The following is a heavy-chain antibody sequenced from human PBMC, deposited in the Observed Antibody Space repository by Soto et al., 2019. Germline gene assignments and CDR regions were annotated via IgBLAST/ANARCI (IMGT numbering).Heavy chain of an antibody. J-gene: IGHJ4*02. CDR2: IYWDDDK. CDR3: ARSYSSGWEGVFDY. CDR1: GFSLSTSGVG. Sequence: QITLKESGPTLVKPTQTLTLTCTFSGFSLSTSGVGVGWIRQPPGKALEWLALIYWDDDKRYSPSLKSRLTITKDTSKNQVVLTMTNMDPVDTATYYCARSYSSGWEGVFDYWGQGTLVTVSS. V-gene: IGHV2-5*02. D-gene: IGHD6-19*01.